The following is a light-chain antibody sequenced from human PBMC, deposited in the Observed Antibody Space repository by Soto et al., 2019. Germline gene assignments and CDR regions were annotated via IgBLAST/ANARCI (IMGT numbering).Light chain of an antibody. CDR1: QSVSSNY. CDR3: QLYGSSPPRYT. V-gene: IGKV3-20*01. Sequence: EIVLTQSPGTLYLSPGERATLSCRASQSVSSNYLAWYQQKRGQAPRLLIYAASARATGIPDRFSGSGSGTDFTLTISRLEPEDFVVYFCQLYGSSPPRYTFAQGTKLEIK. CDR2: AAS. J-gene: IGKJ2*01.